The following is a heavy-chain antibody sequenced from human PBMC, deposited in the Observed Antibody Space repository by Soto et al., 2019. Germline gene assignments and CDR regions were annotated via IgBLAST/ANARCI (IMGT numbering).Heavy chain of an antibody. CDR2: ISAYNGNT. D-gene: IGHD6-13*01. V-gene: IGHV1-18*01. Sequence: EASVKVSCKASGYTFTSYGISWVRQAPGQGLEWMGWISAYNGNTNYAQKLQGRVTMTTDTSTSTAYMELRSLRSDDTAVYYCARDKRIAAAGPFDYWGQGTLVTVSS. CDR3: ARDKRIAAAGPFDY. J-gene: IGHJ4*02. CDR1: GYTFTSYG.